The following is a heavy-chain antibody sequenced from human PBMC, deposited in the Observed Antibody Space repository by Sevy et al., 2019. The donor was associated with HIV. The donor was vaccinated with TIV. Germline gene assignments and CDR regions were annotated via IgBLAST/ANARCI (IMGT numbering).Heavy chain of an antibody. V-gene: IGHV3-49*03. J-gene: IGHJ6*02. CDR1: GFAFGDYA. CDR3: SRGAFGSSVGIHYYGLDV. CDR2: IRTKPYGGTA. Sequence: GGSLRLSCTASGFAFGDYAMTWIRQVPGKGLEWVGFIRTKPYGGTADYAASAKGRFTISRDDSKSIAYLQMSNLKTEDTAVYYCSRGAFGSSVGIHYYGLDVWGQWTTVTVSS. D-gene: IGHD6-6*01.